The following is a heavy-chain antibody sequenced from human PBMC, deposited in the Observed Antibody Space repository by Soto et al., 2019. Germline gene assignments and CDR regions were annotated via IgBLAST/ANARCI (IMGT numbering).Heavy chain of an antibody. D-gene: IGHD3-22*01. J-gene: IGHJ5*02. CDR2: IYHTGTT. V-gene: IGHV4-30-2*01. CDR1: GGSINSGDYS. Sequence: SETLSFTCTVSGGSINSGDYSWTWIRQPPGKGLEWIGYIYHTGTTYYNMSLKSRVTISVDRSKNQFSLKLSSVTAADTAVYYCARGINYYDSSGDSWVDPWGQGILVTVS. CDR3: ARGINYYDSSGDSWVDP.